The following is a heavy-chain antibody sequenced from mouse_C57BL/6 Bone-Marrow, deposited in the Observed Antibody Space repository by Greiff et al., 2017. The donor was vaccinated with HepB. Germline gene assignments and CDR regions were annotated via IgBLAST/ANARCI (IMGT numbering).Heavy chain of an antibody. V-gene: IGHV14-4*01. Sequence: VQLQQSGAELVKPGASVKLSCTASGFNIKDDYMHWVKQRPEQGLEWIGWIDPENGDTEYASKFQGKATITADTSSNTAYLQLSSLTSEDTAVYYCTTDAMDYWGQGTSVTVSS. J-gene: IGHJ4*01. CDR1: GFNIKDDY. CDR2: IDPENGDT. CDR3: TTDAMDY.